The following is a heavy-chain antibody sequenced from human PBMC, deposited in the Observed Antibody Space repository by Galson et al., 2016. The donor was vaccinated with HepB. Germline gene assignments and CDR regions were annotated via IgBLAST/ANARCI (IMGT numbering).Heavy chain of an antibody. CDR1: GGTLSSYA. CDR2: IIPMFGTE. CDR3: ASYYDVLTGYYWGY. V-gene: IGHV1-69*06. J-gene: IGHJ3*01. D-gene: IGHD3-9*01. Sequence: SVKVSCKASGGTLSSYAISWVRQAPGQGLEWMGGIIPMFGTENYAERFQDRVTITSDKSTNTAYMELSSLRSEDTAVYYCASYYDVLTGYYWGYWGQGTMVTVSS.